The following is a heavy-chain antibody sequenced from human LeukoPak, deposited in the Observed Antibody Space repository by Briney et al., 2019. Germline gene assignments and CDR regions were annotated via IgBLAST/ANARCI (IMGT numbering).Heavy chain of an antibody. V-gene: IGHV3-74*01. D-gene: IGHD6-13*01. Sequence: GGSLRLSCAASGFTFSSYWMHWVRQAPGKGLVWVSRIESDGSTIYADSVKGRFTISRDNSKNTVYLQMNSLRAEDTAVYYCAKTRYSSNWYIYYFDYWGQGTLVTVSS. CDR3: AKTRYSSNWYIYYFDY. J-gene: IGHJ4*02. CDR1: GFTFSSYW. CDR2: IESDGST.